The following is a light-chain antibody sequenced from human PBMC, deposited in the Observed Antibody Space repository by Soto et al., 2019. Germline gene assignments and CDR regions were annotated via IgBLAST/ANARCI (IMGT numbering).Light chain of an antibody. Sequence: EIVLTQSPGTLSLSPGEGATLSCRASQNVDNNYLSWYQQKPGHAPRLILFGASCLATGIPARFSGSESGTDFTLTISRLEPEDFAGYYCQQYCSLSWTFGGGTKVEIK. J-gene: IGKJ4*02. CDR1: QNVDNNY. V-gene: IGKV3-20*01. CDR2: GAS. CDR3: QQYCSLSWT.